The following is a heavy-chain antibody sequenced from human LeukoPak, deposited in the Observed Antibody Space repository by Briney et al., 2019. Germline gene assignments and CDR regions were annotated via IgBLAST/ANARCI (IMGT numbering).Heavy chain of an antibody. Sequence: GGSLRLSCAASGFSFSSNWMHWVRQAPGKGLVWVSRVNSDGSGTSYADSVKGRFTISRDNAKNTLYLQMNSLRAEDTAVYYCATSPGPLTDYWGRGTLVTVST. CDR2: VNSDGSGT. CDR1: GFSFSSNW. D-gene: IGHD3-10*01. CDR3: ATSPGPLTDY. J-gene: IGHJ4*02. V-gene: IGHV3-74*01.